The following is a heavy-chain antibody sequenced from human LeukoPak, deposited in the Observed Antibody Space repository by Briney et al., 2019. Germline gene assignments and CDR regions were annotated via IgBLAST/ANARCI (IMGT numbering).Heavy chain of an antibody. Sequence: ASVKVSCKASGYTFTSYGISWVRQAPGQGLKWMGWISAYNGNTNYAQKLQGGVTMTTDTSTSTAYMELRSLRSDDTAVYYCARDGELWFGEQYNWFDPWGQGTLVTVSS. CDR3: ARDGELWFGEQYNWFDP. CDR1: GYTFTSYG. J-gene: IGHJ5*02. CDR2: ISAYNGNT. D-gene: IGHD3-10*01. V-gene: IGHV1-18*01.